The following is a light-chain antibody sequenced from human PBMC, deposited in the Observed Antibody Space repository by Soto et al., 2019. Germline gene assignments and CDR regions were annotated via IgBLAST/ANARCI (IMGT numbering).Light chain of an antibody. CDR3: SSYTTRATPM. V-gene: IGLV2-14*01. CDR2: EVS. Sequence: QSALTQPASVSGSPGQSITISCTGTSSDVGGYNYLSWYQQHTGTAPRVMIYEVSNRPSGVSNRFSGSKSGNTASLTISGLEAEDEADYFCSSYTTRATPMFGGGTKPTVL. J-gene: IGLJ3*02. CDR1: SSDVGGYNY.